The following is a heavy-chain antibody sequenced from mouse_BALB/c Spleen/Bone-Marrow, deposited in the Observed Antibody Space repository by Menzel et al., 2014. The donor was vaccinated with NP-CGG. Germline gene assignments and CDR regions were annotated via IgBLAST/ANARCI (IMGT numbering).Heavy chain of an antibody. V-gene: IGHV1-80*01. CDR3: ARGGIFIDY. J-gene: IGHJ2*01. Sequence: VKLMESGAELVRPGSSVKISCKASGYAFSIYWMNWVKQRPGQGLEWIGQIYPGDDDTDYNGKFKGKATLTADRSSSTAYMQLNSLTSEDSAVYFCARGGIFIDYWGQGTTLTVSS. CDR2: IYPGDDDT. CDR1: GYAFSIYW.